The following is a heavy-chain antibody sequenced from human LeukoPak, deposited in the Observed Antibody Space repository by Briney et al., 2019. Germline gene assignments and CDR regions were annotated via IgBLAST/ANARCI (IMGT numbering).Heavy chain of an antibody. CDR1: GGSIRSYY. D-gene: IGHD4-17*01. J-gene: IGHJ4*02. CDR2: IFYSGST. CDR3: ARGPSGDYGGYFDS. Sequence: SETLSLTCTVSGGSIRSYYWSWIRQPPGKGLEWIGYIFYSGSTNYNTSPKSRVSISLDRSKNQFSLTLSAVTAADTAVYYCARGPSGDYGGYFDSWGQGTLVTVSS. V-gene: IGHV4-59*01.